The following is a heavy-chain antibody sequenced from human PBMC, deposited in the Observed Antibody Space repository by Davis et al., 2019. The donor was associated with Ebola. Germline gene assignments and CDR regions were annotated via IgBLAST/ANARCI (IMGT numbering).Heavy chain of an antibody. J-gene: IGHJ4*02. CDR1: GGSISSSSYY. V-gene: IGHV4-39*01. Sequence: MPSETLSLTCSVSGGSISSSSYYWGWIRQPPGKGLEWIGNIYYSGSTYYNPSLKSRVTISVDTSKNQFSLKLTSVTATDTAVYYCARFFVAATIDYGGRGTLVTVSS. D-gene: IGHD6-19*01. CDR3: ARFFVAATIDY. CDR2: IYYSGST.